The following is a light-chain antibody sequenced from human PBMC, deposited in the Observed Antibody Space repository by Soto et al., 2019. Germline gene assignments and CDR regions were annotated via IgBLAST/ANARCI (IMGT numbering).Light chain of an antibody. CDR2: DAS. J-gene: IGKJ1*01. CDR3: QQYNSYSWRT. CDR1: QSISNW. Sequence: DIQMTQSPSTLSASVGDRVTITCRASQSISNWLAWYQQKPGKAPKLLIYDASSLESGVPSRFSGSGSGTEFTLTISSLQPDDFATYYCQQYNSYSWRTFGQGTKVDIK. V-gene: IGKV1-5*01.